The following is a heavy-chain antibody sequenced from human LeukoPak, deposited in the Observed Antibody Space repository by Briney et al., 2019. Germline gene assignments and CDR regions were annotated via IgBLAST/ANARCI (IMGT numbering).Heavy chain of an antibody. CDR1: GGSISSYY. Sequence: SSETLSLTCTVSGGSISSYYWSWIRQPAGKGLEWIGCIYTSGSTNYNPSLKSRVTMSVDTSKNQFSLKLSSVTAADTAVYYCARVNGRWLSGSYSGAFDIWGQGTMVTVSS. D-gene: IGHD1-26*01. CDR2: IYTSGST. CDR3: ARVNGRWLSGSYSGAFDI. V-gene: IGHV4-4*07. J-gene: IGHJ3*02.